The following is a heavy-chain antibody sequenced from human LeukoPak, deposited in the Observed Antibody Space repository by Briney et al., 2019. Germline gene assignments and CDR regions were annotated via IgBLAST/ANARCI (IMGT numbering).Heavy chain of an antibody. V-gene: IGHV4-4*07. CDR3: ARASLHYCSSTSCYLKYYYMDV. D-gene: IGHD2-2*01. Sequence: SETLSLTCTVSGGSISSYYWSWIRQPAGKGLEWIGRIYTSGSTNYNPSLKSRVTMSVDTSKNQFSLKPSSVTAADPAVYYCARASLHYCSSTSCYLKYYYMDVWGKGTTVTVSS. CDR2: IYTSGST. J-gene: IGHJ6*03. CDR1: GGSISSYY.